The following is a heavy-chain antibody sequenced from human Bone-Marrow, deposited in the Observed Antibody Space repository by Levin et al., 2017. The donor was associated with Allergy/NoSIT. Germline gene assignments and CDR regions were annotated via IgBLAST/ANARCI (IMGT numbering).Heavy chain of an antibody. CDR1: GGSISSSSHY. J-gene: IGHJ5*02. Sequence: ASETLSLTCTVSGGSISSSSHYWGWIRQPPGTGLEWIGSVYYSGGTYYSPSLQSRVTVSVDTSKNQFSLKLSSVTAADTAVYYCARHGDWGLFGVLTGSLNWFDPWGQGTLVTVSS. CDR2: VYYSGGT. CDR3: ARHGDWGLFGVLTGSLNWFDP. D-gene: IGHD3-3*01. V-gene: IGHV4-39*01.